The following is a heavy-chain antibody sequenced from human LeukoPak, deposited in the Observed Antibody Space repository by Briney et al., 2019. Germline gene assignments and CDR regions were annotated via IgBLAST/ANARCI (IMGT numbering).Heavy chain of an antibody. Sequence: SETLSLTCTLSGGSISSYYWSWIRQPAGKGLEWMGRICTTMSANYNPTLKSPVTMSADTSKNQISLKLSSVTAADTGVYYCARDPWYDLDYWGMDVWGQGTTVSV. V-gene: IGHV4-4*07. CDR3: ARDPWYDLDYWGMDV. CDR2: ICTTMSA. D-gene: IGHD3-3*01. J-gene: IGHJ6*02. CDR1: GGSISSYY.